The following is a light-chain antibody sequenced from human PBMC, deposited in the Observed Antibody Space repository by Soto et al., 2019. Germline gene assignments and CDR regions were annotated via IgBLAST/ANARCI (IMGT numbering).Light chain of an antibody. J-gene: IGKJ1*01. CDR1: QSVSSSY. CDR2: GAS. Sequence: EIVLTQSPGTLSLSPGERVTLSCRASQSVSSSYLAWYQQKPGQAPRLLIYGASSRATGIPDRFSGSGSGTAFTLTISTLEPEDFAVYYCQQYCSSPPTFGQGPKVEIK. CDR3: QQYCSSPPT. V-gene: IGKV3-20*01.